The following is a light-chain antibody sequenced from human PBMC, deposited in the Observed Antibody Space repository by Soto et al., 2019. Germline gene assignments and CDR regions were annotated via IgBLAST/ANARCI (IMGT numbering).Light chain of an antibody. CDR1: QSVSST. CDR3: QQYNNWPRT. CDR2: GAS. V-gene: IGKV3-15*01. Sequence: EILMTQSPATLSVSPGERATLSCRASQSVSSTLAWYQQKPGQAPRLLIYGASTRATGIPARFSGSGSGTEFTLTISSLQSEDFAVYYCQQYNNWPRTFGQGTKV. J-gene: IGKJ1*01.